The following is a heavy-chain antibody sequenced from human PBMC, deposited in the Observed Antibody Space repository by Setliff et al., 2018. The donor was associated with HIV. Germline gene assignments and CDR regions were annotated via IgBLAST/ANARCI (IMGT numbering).Heavy chain of an antibody. CDR2: ISGRSDLI. Sequence: PGGSLRLSCSASGFSFEGHAMNWVRQAPGKGLEWISHISGRSDLIYYADSVKGRFTISRDNAKNSLYLQMNSLRAEDTALYYCARALQGSRRDPDYWGQGTLVTVSS. J-gene: IGHJ4*02. D-gene: IGHD3-10*01. CDR1: GFSFEGHA. V-gene: IGHV3-48*04. CDR3: ARALQGSRRDPDY.